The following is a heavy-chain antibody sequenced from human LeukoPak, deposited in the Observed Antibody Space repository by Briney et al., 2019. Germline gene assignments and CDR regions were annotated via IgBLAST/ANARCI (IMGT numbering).Heavy chain of an antibody. D-gene: IGHD5-18*01. J-gene: IGHJ6*03. CDR2: MSPNSGNT. V-gene: IGHV1-8*01. CDR1: GYTFTSFD. Sequence: GASVKVSCKASGYTFTSFDIFWVRQATGQGPEWMGWMSPNSGNTGSAQKFQGRVTFTRDTSISTSFMELSSLRSEDTAIYYCARGRPDTSVPRTYYMDVWGKGTTVTVSS. CDR3: ARGRPDTSVPRTYYMDV.